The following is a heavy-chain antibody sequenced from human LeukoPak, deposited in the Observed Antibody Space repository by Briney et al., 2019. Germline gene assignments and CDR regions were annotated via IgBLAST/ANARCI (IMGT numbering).Heavy chain of an antibody. J-gene: IGHJ6*02. CDR2: FDPEDGET. Sequence: ASVKVSCKVSGYTLTELSMHWVRQAPGKGLEWMGGFDPEDGETIYAQKFPGRVTMTEDTSTDTAYMELSSLRSEDTAVYYCATDGSRSPTTTFYYGMDVWGQGTTVTVSS. CDR1: GYTLTELS. V-gene: IGHV1-24*01. D-gene: IGHD2/OR15-2a*01. CDR3: ATDGSRSPTTTFYYGMDV.